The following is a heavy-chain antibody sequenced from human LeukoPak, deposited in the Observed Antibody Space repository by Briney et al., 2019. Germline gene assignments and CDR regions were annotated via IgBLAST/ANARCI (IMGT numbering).Heavy chain of an antibody. CDR2: ICHSGST. D-gene: IGHD4-17*01. J-gene: IGHJ5*02. Sequence: SETLSLTCIVSGYSISSGYYWGWIRQPPGKGLEWIGCICHSGSTYYNPSLKSRVTISVDTSKNQFSLKLSSVTAADTAVYYCARAETKMTTVTRTEFDPWGQGTLVTVSS. CDR1: GYSISSGYY. V-gene: IGHV4-38-2*02. CDR3: ARAETKMTTVTRTEFDP.